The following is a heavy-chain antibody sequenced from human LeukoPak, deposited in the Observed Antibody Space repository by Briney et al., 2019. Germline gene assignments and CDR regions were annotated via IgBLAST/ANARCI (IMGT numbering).Heavy chain of an antibody. CDR1: GGSFSGYY. CDR2: INHSGST. Sequence: SETLSPTCAVYGGSFSGYYWSWIRQPPGKGLEWIGEINHSGSTNYNPSLKSRVTISVDTSKNQFSLKLSSVTAADTAVYYCARGLVDTAMVVPNYYYMDVWGKGTTVTVSS. CDR3: ARGLVDTAMVVPNYYYMDV. D-gene: IGHD5-18*01. J-gene: IGHJ6*03. V-gene: IGHV4-34*01.